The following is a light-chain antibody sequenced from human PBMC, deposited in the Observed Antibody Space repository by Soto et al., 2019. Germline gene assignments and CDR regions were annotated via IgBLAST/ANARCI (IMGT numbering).Light chain of an antibody. J-gene: IGKJ1*01. CDR1: QSVSRSS. V-gene: IGKV3D-20*01. CDR2: DAS. CDR3: QQYGSSPRT. Sequence: PGNRATLSCGASQSVSRSSLAWYQHKPGLAPRLLIYDASSRATGIPNRFSGSGSGTDFTLTISRLEPEDFAVYYCQQYGSSPRTFGQGTRVEIE.